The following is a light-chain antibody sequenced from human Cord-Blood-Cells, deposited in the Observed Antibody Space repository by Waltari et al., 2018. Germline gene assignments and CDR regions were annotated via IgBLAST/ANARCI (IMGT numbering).Light chain of an antibody. J-gene: IGKJ1*01. V-gene: IGKV3-15*01. Sequence: EIVMTQSPATLSVSPGERVTLSCRASQSVSSNLAWYQQKPGQAPRLLIYGASTRATGIPARFSGSGSGTEFTLTISSLQSEDFAVYYCQQYNNWPLTDQGRRTFGQGTKVEIK. CDR1: QSVSSN. CDR3: QQYNNWPLTDQGRRT. CDR2: GAS.